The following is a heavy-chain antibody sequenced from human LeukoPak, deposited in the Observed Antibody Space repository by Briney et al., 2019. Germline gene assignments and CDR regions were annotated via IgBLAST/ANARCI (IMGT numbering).Heavy chain of an antibody. V-gene: IGHV4-59*01. J-gene: IGHJ2*01. CDR2: IYYSGST. CDR3: ARSGSYYDWYFDL. CDR1: GGSISSYY. D-gene: IGHD1-26*01. Sequence: SETLSLTCTVSGGSISSYYWSWIRQPPGKGLGWIGYIYYSGSTNYNPSLKSRVTISVDTSKNQFSLKLSSVTAADTAVYYCARSGSYYDWYFDLWGRGTLVTVSS.